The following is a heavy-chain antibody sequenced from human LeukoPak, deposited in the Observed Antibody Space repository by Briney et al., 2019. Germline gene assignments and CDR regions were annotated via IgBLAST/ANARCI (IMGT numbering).Heavy chain of an antibody. V-gene: IGHV4-34*01. J-gene: IGHJ2*01. Sequence: SSETLSLTCAVYGGSFSGYYWSWIRQPPGKGLEWIGEINHSGSTNYNPSLKSRVTISVDTSKNQFSLKLSSVTAADTAVYYCARALLYCSGGSCYGLRYFDLWGRGTLVTVSS. D-gene: IGHD2-15*01. CDR3: ARALLYCSGGSCYGLRYFDL. CDR1: GGSFSGYY. CDR2: INHSGST.